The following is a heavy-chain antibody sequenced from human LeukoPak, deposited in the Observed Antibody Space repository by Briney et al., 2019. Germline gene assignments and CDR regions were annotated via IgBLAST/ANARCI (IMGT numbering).Heavy chain of an antibody. CDR2: INHSGST. D-gene: IGHD5-18*01. V-gene: IGHV4-34*01. CDR1: GGSFSGYY. J-gene: IGHJ4*02. Sequence: SETLSLTCAVYGGSFSGYYWSWIRQPPEKGLEWIGEINHSGSTNYNPSLKSRVTISVDTSKNQFSLKLSSVTAADTAVYYCARGVDTAMGSDYWGQGTLVTVSS. CDR3: ARGVDTAMGSDY.